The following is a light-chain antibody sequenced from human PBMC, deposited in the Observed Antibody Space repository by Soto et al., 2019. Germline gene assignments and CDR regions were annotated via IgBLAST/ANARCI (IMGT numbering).Light chain of an antibody. CDR3: HQASSFPLS. V-gene: IGKV1-12*01. J-gene: IGKJ4*01. Sequence: DIQMTQSPSSVSASVGDTVTISCRASQVISSWLAWYQQKPGKAPNLLIYKASTLQTGVPSRFSGSGSGTAFTLTITHLQPEDFATYYCHQASSFPLSFGGGTKVEIK. CDR2: KAS. CDR1: QVISSW.